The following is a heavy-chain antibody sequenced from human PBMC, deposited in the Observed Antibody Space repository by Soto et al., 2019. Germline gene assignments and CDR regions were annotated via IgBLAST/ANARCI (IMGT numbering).Heavy chain of an antibody. CDR3: ARDLGGYASH. D-gene: IGHD3-16*01. J-gene: IGHJ4*02. CDR2: ISSSSSYI. CDR1: GFSLINYN. Sequence: GGSLRLSCAASGFSLINYNMNWVRQAPEKGLEWVSSISSSSSYIHYADSVEGRFTISRDNAKNTLYLQTNSLGAEDTAVYYCARDLGGYASHWGQGTLVTVSS. V-gene: IGHV3-21*01.